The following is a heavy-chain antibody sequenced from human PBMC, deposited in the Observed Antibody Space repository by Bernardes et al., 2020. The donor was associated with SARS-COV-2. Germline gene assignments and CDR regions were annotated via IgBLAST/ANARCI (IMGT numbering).Heavy chain of an antibody. CDR1: GFSLRTRGVG. Sequence: PTLVQPTQTLTLTCPFSGFSLRTRGVGVGWIRQPPGKALEWLALIYWDDDKRYSPSLKSRLTITKDTSKNQVVLTMTNMDPVDTATYYCAHRPGFGVLYYGMDVWGQGTTVTVSS. CDR3: AHRPGFGVLYYGMDV. V-gene: IGHV2-5*02. CDR2: IYWDDDK. D-gene: IGHD3-10*01. J-gene: IGHJ6*02.